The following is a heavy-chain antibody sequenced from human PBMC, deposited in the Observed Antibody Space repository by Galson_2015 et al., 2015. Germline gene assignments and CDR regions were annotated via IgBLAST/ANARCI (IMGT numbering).Heavy chain of an antibody. V-gene: IGHV1-69*13. CDR1: GGTFSSYA. CDR3: ARDRVQTGANWFDP. CDR2: IIPIFGTA. J-gene: IGHJ5*02. Sequence: SVKVSCKASGGTFSSYAISWVRQAPGQGLEWMGGIIPIFGTANYAQKFQGRVTITADESTSTAYMELSSLRSEDTAVYYCARDRVQTGANWFDPWGQGTLVTVSS. D-gene: IGHD3-10*01.